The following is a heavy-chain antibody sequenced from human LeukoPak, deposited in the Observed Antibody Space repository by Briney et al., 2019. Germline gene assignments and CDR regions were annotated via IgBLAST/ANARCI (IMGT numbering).Heavy chain of an antibody. CDR1: GFTFSDYY. CDR2: ISSTGTTI. V-gene: IGHV3-11*01. J-gene: IGHJ4*02. CDR3: ARSGYENDY. D-gene: IGHD6-25*01. Sequence: GGSLRLSCAASGFTFSDYYMTWIRQAPGKGLEWVSYISSTGTTIFYADSVKGRFTISRDNANNSLYLLMDSLRAEDTAIYYCARSGYENDYWGQGTLVTVSS.